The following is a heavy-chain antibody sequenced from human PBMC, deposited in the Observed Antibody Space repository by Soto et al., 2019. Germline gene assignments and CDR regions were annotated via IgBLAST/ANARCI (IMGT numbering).Heavy chain of an antibody. CDR2: INPSGGST. D-gene: IGHD2-2*01. CDR3: ARDSRSYAPDNYYYYYGMDV. V-gene: IGHV1-46*01. CDR1: GYTFTSYY. Sequence: GASVKVSCKASGYTFTSYYMHWVRQAPGQGLEWMGIINPSGGSTSYAQKFQGRVTMTRDTSTSTVYMELSSLRSEDTAVYYCARDSRSYAPDNYYYYYGMDVWGQGTTVTVSS. J-gene: IGHJ6*02.